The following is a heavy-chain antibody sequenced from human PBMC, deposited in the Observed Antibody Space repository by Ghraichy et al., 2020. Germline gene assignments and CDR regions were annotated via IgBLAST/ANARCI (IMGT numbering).Heavy chain of an antibody. CDR1: GGSISSYY. CDR3: ARDRTYDFWSGYYNPGSHPLEYNWFDP. CDR2: IYTSGST. Sequence: SETLSLTCTVSGGSISSYYWSWIRQPAGKGLEWIGRIYTSGSTNYNPSLKSRVTMSVDTSKNQFSLKLSSVTAADTAVYYCARDRTYDFWSGYYNPGSHPLEYNWFDPWGQGTLVTVSS. J-gene: IGHJ5*02. D-gene: IGHD3-3*01. V-gene: IGHV4-4*07.